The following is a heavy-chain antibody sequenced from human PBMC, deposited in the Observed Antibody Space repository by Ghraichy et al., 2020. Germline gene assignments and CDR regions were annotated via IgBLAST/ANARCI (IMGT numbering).Heavy chain of an antibody. V-gene: IGHV1-8*01. CDR2: MNPNSGNT. CDR3: ASVRSLRFLEWLSGRYFDY. CDR1: GYTFTSYD. Sequence: ASVKDSCKASGYTFTSYDINWVRQATGQGLEWMGWMNPNSGNTGYAQKFQGRVTMTRNTSISTAYMELSSLRSEDTAVYYCASVRSLRFLEWLSGRYFDYWGQGTLVTVSS. D-gene: IGHD3-3*01. J-gene: IGHJ4*02.